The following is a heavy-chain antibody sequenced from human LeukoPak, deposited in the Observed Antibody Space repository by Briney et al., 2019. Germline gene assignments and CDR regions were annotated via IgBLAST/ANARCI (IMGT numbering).Heavy chain of an antibody. CDR1: GGSISSSSYY. Sequence: PSETLSLTCTVSGGSISSSSYYWGWIRQPPGKGLEWIGSIYYSGSTYYNPSLKSRVTISVDTSKNQFPLKLSSVTAADTAVYYCARILRYFDWLLDRDAFDIWGQGTMVTVSS. D-gene: IGHD3-9*01. CDR3: ARILRYFDWLLDRDAFDI. V-gene: IGHV4-39*01. CDR2: IYYSGST. J-gene: IGHJ3*02.